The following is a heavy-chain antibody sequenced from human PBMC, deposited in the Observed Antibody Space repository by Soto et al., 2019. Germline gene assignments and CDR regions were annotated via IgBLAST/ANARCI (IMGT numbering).Heavy chain of an antibody. Sequence: LSLTCTVSGDSINSGDHYWSWIRQRPGKGLEWIGYIYYRGNTYYNPSLKSRVSISVDTTKTQFSLKLSSVIAADTAVYYCARSIGRNYFDYWGQGTLVTVSS. CDR2: IYYRGNT. D-gene: IGHD6-6*01. V-gene: IGHV4-30-4*01. J-gene: IGHJ4*02. CDR3: ARSIGRNYFDY. CDR1: GDSINSGDHY.